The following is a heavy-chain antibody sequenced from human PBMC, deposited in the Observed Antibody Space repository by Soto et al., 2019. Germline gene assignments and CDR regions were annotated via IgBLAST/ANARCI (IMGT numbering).Heavy chain of an antibody. CDR3: GTLVAAQRITGMTIDY. J-gene: IGHJ4*02. D-gene: IGHD1-20*01. CDR1: GFTFSSYA. Sequence: EVQLLESGGGLVQPGGSLRLSCAASGFTFSSYAMSWVRQAPGKGLEWVSAISGSGGSTYYADSVKGRFTISRDNSKNTLYLQMNSLRAEDTAVYYCGTLVAAQRITGMTIDYWGQGTLVTVSS. V-gene: IGHV3-23*01. CDR2: ISGSGGST.